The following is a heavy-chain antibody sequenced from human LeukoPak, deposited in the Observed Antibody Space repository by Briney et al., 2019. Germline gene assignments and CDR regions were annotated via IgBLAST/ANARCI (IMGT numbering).Heavy chain of an antibody. Sequence: ASVKVSCKASGYTFTGYYMHWVRQAPGQGLEWMAWLSAHIGDTNYSQEFQGRVTVTSDTSTSTAYMELRSLKSDDTAVYFCARVAFSKYHYYMDVWGKGTTVTVSS. D-gene: IGHD4-11*01. CDR1: GYTFTGYY. CDR2: LSAHIGDT. V-gene: IGHV1-2*02. CDR3: ARVAFSKYHYYMDV. J-gene: IGHJ6*03.